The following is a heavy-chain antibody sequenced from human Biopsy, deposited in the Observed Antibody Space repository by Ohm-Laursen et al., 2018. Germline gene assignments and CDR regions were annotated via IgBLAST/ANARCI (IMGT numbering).Heavy chain of an antibody. V-gene: IGHV1-18*01. Sequence: GASVKVSCNASGYTFTTYAISWVRQAPGQGLEWMGWISTYNGNTNYAQKVQGRVTMTTDTSTSTAYMELRSLRSDDTAVYYCARGIGSMVRGVIINVNNWFDPWGQGTLVTVSS. CDR3: ARGIGSMVRGVIINVNNWFDP. J-gene: IGHJ5*02. CDR1: GYTFTTYA. D-gene: IGHD3-10*01. CDR2: ISTYNGNT.